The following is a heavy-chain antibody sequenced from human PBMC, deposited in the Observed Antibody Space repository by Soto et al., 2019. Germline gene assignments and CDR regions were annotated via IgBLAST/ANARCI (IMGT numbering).Heavy chain of an antibody. CDR1: GYTFTSYD. V-gene: IGHV1-8*01. Sequence: ASVKVSCKASGYTFTSYDINWVRQATGQGLEWMGWMNPNSGNTGYAQKFQGRVTMTRNTSISTAYMELSSLRSEDTAVYYCARGRRKLSSGWSSNWFDPWGQGTLVTVSS. CDR3: ARGRRKLSSGWSSNWFDP. D-gene: IGHD6-19*01. CDR2: MNPNSGNT. J-gene: IGHJ5*02.